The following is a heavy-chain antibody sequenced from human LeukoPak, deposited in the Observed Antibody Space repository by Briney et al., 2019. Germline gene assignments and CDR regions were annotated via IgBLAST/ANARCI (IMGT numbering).Heavy chain of an antibody. Sequence: GGSLRLSCAASGFTFSSYAMQWVRQAPGKGLEWVAVISYDGSNKYYADSVKGRFTISRDNSKSTLSLQMNSLRVEDTAIYYCATYRQVLLPFESWGQGTLVTVSS. CDR2: ISYDGSNK. CDR3: ATYRQVLLPFES. D-gene: IGHD5-18*01. V-gene: IGHV3-30*04. CDR1: GFTFSSYA. J-gene: IGHJ4*02.